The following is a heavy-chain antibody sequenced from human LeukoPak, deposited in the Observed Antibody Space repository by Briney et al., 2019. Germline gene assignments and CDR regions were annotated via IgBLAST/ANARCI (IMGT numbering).Heavy chain of an antibody. V-gene: IGHV4-39*01. CDR3: ARHGHYYYYVDV. J-gene: IGHJ6*03. CDR1: GSPMISSSFY. Sequence: PSETLSLTCTVSGSPMISSSFYWGWFRQPPGKGLEWIGSISSTGSTYYSPSLESRITMSVDESKNHFSLSLNSVTAADTSLYFCARHGHYYYYVDVWGKGTTVTISS. CDR2: ISSTGST.